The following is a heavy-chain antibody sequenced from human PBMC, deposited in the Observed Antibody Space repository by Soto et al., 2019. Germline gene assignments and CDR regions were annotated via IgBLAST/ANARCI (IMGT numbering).Heavy chain of an antibody. V-gene: IGHV4-61*01. D-gene: IGHD3-3*01. CDR1: GGSVSSASYY. J-gene: IGHJ6*02. Sequence: PSETLYLTCTVSGGSVSSASYYWSWIRQPPGKGLEWIGSIYHSGNTNYNPSLKSQVTTSVDTSKNQFSLKLSSVTPAGTAVYYCARDAWSTIFDGMDVWGQGTTVTVSS. CDR3: ARDAWSTIFDGMDV. CDR2: IYHSGNT.